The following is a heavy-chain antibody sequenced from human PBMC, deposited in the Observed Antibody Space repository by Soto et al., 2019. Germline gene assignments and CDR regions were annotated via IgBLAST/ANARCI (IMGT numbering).Heavy chain of an antibody. Sequence: QITLRESGPSVVKPTQTLTLTCSFSGFSLNDSGVAVGWVRRTPSKALEWLGLIYWRGSQRYGPSLDTRLTITKDSPKNQVGLPMTNLAPGDTGTFFWVHPSEGRRQVGYWGQGALVTVSA. V-gene: IGHV2-5*05. D-gene: IGHD2-15*01. CDR2: IYWRGSQ. CDR3: VHPSEGRRQVGY. CDR1: GFSLNDSGVA. J-gene: IGHJ4*02.